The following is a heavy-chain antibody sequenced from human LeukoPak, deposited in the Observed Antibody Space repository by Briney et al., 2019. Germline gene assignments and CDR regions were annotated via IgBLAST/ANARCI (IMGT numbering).Heavy chain of an antibody. D-gene: IGHD2-2*01. CDR3: AKSQLLSAEAEYFQH. Sequence: SETPSLTCTVSGGSISSGSYYWSWIRQPAGKGLEWIGRIYTSGSTNYNPSLKSRVTISVDTSKNQFSLKLSSVTAADTAVYYCAKSQLLSAEAEYFQHWGQGTLVTVSS. J-gene: IGHJ1*01. CDR1: GGSISSGSYY. CDR2: IYTSGST. V-gene: IGHV4-61*02.